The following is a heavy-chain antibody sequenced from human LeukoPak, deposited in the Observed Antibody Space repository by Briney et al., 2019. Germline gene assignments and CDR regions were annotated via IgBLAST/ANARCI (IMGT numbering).Heavy chain of an antibody. CDR3: AARYYDILTGYRDWFDP. J-gene: IGHJ5*02. CDR1: GGSISSGSYY. V-gene: IGHV4-61*02. Sequence: SETLSLTCTVSGGSISSGSYYWSWIRQPAGKGLEWIGRIYTSGSTNYNPSLKSRVTISVDTSQRQFSLKLSSVTAADTAVYYCAARYYDILTGYRDWFDPWGQGTLVTVSS. D-gene: IGHD3-9*01. CDR2: IYTSGST.